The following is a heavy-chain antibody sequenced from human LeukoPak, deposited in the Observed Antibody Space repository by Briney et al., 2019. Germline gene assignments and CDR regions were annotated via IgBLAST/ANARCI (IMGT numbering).Heavy chain of an antibody. Sequence: GGSLRLSCAASGFTFSSYDMHWVRQAPGKGLEWVAVMSYDGRNKYFPDSVKGRFTISRDNSKNTLYLQMNSLRAEDTAVYYCAKDYDDAFDMWGQGTMVTVSS. D-gene: IGHD5-12*01. CDR3: AKDYDDAFDM. J-gene: IGHJ3*02. V-gene: IGHV3-30*18. CDR2: MSYDGRNK. CDR1: GFTFSSYD.